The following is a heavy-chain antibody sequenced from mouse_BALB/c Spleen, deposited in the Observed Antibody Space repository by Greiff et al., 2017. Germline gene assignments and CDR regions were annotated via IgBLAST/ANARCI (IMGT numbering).Heavy chain of an antibody. J-gene: IGHJ4*01. CDR1: GFTFSSYA. D-gene: IGHD2-3*01. Sequence: EVKLVESGGGLVKPGGSLKLSCAASGFTFSSYAMSWVRQTPEKRLEWVATISSGGSYTYYPDSVKGRFTISRDNAKNTLYLQMSSLRSEDTAMYYCARQADGYYDAMDYWGQGTSVTVSS. V-gene: IGHV5-9-3*01. CDR2: ISSGGSYT. CDR3: ARQADGYYDAMDY.